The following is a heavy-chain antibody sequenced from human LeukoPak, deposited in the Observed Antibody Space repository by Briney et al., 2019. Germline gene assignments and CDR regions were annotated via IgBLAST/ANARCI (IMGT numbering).Heavy chain of an antibody. J-gene: IGHJ5*02. CDR3: ARVVADNWFDP. D-gene: IGHD2-15*01. CDR1: GYTFTNYY. Sequence: RESLKISCNGSGYTFTNYYIAWVRQMPGKGLEWMGIVYPGDSDTRYSPSFQGQVTISADKSISTAYLQWSSLKASDTAMYYCARVVADNWFDPWGQGTLVTVSS. CDR2: VYPGDSDT. V-gene: IGHV5-51*01.